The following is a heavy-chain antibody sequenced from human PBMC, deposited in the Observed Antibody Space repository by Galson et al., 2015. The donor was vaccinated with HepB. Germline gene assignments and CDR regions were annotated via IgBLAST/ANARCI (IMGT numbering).Heavy chain of an antibody. V-gene: IGHV4-4*07. Sequence: ETLSLTCTVSGGSISSYYWSWIRQPAGKGLEWIGRIYTSGGINYNPSLKSRVIMSVDTSKNQFSLQLSSVTAADTAVYYCARGLRYSTSQGYFDYWGQGTLVTVSS. D-gene: IGHD6-13*01. CDR1: GGSISSYY. J-gene: IGHJ4*02. CDR3: ARGLRYSTSQGYFDY. CDR2: IYTSGGI.